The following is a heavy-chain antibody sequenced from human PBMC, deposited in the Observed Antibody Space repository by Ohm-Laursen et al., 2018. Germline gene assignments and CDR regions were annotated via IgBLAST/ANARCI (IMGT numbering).Heavy chain of an antibody. CDR3: ARRANSAFPYYLDY. Sequence: TLSLTCTVSGGSISSYYWSWVRQPPGKGLEWIGYIHNSGSTNYNPSLKSQVTIETDTSKNQLSLKLSSVTAADTAVYYCARRANSAFPYYLDYWGQGTLVTVSS. CDR1: GGSISSYY. D-gene: IGHD1-26*01. J-gene: IGHJ4*02. CDR2: IHNSGST. V-gene: IGHV4-59*08.